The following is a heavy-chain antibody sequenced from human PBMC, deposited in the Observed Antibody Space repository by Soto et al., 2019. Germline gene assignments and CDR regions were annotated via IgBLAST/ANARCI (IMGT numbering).Heavy chain of an antibody. Sequence: SETLSLTCAVSGYSISSGYYWGWIRQPPGKGLEWIGSIYHSGSTYYNPSLKSRVTISVDTSKNQFSLKLSSVTAADTAVYYCARGITIFGVVTSYYFDYWGQGTLVTVSS. CDR3: ARGITIFGVVTSYYFDY. CDR2: IYHSGST. D-gene: IGHD3-3*01. CDR1: GYSISSGYY. J-gene: IGHJ4*02. V-gene: IGHV4-38-2*01.